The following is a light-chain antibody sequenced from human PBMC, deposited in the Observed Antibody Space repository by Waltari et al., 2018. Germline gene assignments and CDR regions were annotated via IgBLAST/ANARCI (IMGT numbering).Light chain of an antibody. CDR2: AAS. Sequence: PGDRATLSCRASRSISGYVAWYQQKPGQAPMLLIYAASTRATGIPARFSGSGSGTEFTLTITNLQSEDVAVYYCKQYANCPKTFGQGTKVEMK. J-gene: IGKJ1*01. CDR3: KQYANCPKT. CDR1: RSISGY. V-gene: IGKV3-15*01.